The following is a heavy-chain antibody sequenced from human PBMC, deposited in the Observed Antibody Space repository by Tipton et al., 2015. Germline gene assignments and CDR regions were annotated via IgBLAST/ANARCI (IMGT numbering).Heavy chain of an antibody. J-gene: IGHJ6*02. CDR1: DVSITKSDDY. D-gene: IGHD3-10*01. CDR2: IYNNGST. V-gene: IGHV4-30-4*01. Sequence: TLSLTCTVSDVSITKSDDYWSWIRHFPGKGLEWIGDIYNNGSTSYNPSLKSQLTISVDTSKNQFSLKLSSVTAADTAVYYCARVGYYYGSGSYYHYYYYYGMDVWGQGTLVTVSS. CDR3: ARVGYYYGSGSYYHYYYYYGMDV.